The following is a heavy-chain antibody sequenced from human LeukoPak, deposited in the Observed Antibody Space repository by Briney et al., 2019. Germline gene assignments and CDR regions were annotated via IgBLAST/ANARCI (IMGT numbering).Heavy chain of an antibody. D-gene: IGHD3-22*01. Sequence: HPGRSLRLSCAASGFTFSSYAMHWVRQAPGKGLEWVAVISYDGSNKYYADSVKGRFTISRDNSKNTLYLQMNSLRAEGTAVYYCAREKITMIVVVITTAMSPYGMDVWGQGTTVTVSS. V-gene: IGHV3-30-3*01. J-gene: IGHJ6*02. CDR1: GFTFSSYA. CDR3: AREKITMIVVVITTAMSPYGMDV. CDR2: ISYDGSNK.